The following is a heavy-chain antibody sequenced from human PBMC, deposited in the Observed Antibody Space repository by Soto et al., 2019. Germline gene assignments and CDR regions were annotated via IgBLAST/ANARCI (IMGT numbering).Heavy chain of an antibody. CDR2: ISSYGSDT. V-gene: IGHV3-74*01. Sequence: EVQLVESGGGLVLPGGSLRLSCAASGFTFSRYWMHWVRQAPGKGLVWVSRISSYGSDTHYADSVKGRFTISRDNAKNTLYLQMNSLRAEDTAVYYCASHYAYAEGYYWYGIDVWGQGTTVTVSS. CDR1: GFTFSRYW. J-gene: IGHJ6*02. CDR3: ASHYAYAEGYYWYGIDV. D-gene: IGHD3-16*01.